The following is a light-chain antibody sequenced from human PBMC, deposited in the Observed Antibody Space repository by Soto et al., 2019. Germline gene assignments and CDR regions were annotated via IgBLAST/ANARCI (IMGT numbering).Light chain of an antibody. V-gene: IGLV2-11*01. J-gene: IGLJ1*01. CDR2: DVT. CDR1: SSDVGGYNY. Sequence: QSVLTQPRSVSGSPGQSVTISCTGTSSDVGGYNYVSWYQQHPGKAPKLMIYDVTTRPSGVPDRFSGYKSGNTASLTISGLQAEDEADYYCSSHAGSYVVFGNGTKFTV. CDR3: SSHAGSYVV.